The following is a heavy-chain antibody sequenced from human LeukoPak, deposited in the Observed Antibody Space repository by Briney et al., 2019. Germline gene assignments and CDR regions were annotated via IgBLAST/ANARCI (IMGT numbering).Heavy chain of an antibody. D-gene: IGHD6-25*01. CDR2: IYYSGST. CDR3: PRAPGQRGFAP. CDR1: GGSISSGDYY. Sequence: SQTLSLTCTVSGGSISSGDYYWSWIRQPPGTGLEWIGYIYYSGSTYYNPSLKSRVTISVDTSKNQFSLKLSSVTAADTAVYYCPRAPGQRGFAPWGQGTLVTVSS. J-gene: IGHJ5*02. V-gene: IGHV4-30-4*01.